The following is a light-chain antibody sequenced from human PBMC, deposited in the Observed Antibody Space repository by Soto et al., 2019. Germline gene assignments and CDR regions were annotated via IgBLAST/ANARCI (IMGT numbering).Light chain of an antibody. V-gene: IGKV1-39*01. CDR2: GAS. J-gene: IGKJ3*01. CDR3: RQTYRSPRT. CDR1: QTINNY. Sequence: DIQMTQSPSSLPASIGDRVTITCRASQTINNYLNWYQQGAGKAPKLLISGASSLQTGVPSRFIGSGSGTDFALTISSLQPEDFATYFCRQTYRSPRTFGPGTKVDFQ.